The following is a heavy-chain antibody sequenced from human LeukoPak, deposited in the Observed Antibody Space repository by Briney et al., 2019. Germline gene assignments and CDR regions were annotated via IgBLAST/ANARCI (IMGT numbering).Heavy chain of an antibody. D-gene: IGHD6-19*01. Sequence: ASVKVSCKASGYTFSSSDIYWVRQATGQGLEWMGWMNPNSGNTYYAQRFQGRVTMTRDTSISTAYMEVSSLRSEDTAVYYCARGNIAVPGTPYYFEYWGQGTLVTVSS. V-gene: IGHV1-8*01. CDR3: ARGNIAVPGTPYYFEY. CDR2: MNPNSGNT. J-gene: IGHJ4*02. CDR1: GYTFSSSD.